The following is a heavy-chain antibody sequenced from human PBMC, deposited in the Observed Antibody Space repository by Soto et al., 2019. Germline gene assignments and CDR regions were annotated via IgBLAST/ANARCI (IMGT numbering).Heavy chain of an antibody. J-gene: IGHJ1*01. D-gene: IGHD2-15*01. V-gene: IGHV1-46*01. CDR2: INPSGDST. Sequence: ASVKVSCKGAGYTFSNYYMHWVRQAPGQGLEWMGIINPSGDSTSYAQEFQGRVTMTRETSTSTLYMELSSLRSDDTAIYYCAREENCSGGTCYSEYFHRWGQGTLVTVSS. CDR1: GYTFSNYY. CDR3: AREENCSGGTCYSEYFHR.